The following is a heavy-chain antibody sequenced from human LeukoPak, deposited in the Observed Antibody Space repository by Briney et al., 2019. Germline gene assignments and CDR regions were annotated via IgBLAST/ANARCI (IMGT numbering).Heavy chain of an antibody. D-gene: IGHD3-10*01. CDR3: ARGPGRITMVRGVIDREPNWFDP. CDR1: GGSISSSSYF. CDR2: IFYSGST. Sequence: SGTLSLTCTVSGGSISSSSYFWGWIRQPPGKGLEWIGSIFYSGSTYYNPSLKSRVTISVDTSKNQFSLKLSSVTAADTAVYYCARGPGRITMVRGVIDREPNWFDPWGQGTLVTVSS. J-gene: IGHJ5*02. V-gene: IGHV4-39*07.